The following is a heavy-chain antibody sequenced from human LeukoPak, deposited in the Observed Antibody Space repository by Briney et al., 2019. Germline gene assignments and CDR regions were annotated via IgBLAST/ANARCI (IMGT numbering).Heavy chain of an antibody. V-gene: IGHV3-53*01. J-gene: IGHJ4*02. D-gene: IGHD3-16*01. Sequence: GGSLRLSCAASGFTVSSNYMSWVRQAPGKGLEWVSIIYSGGSTFADSVTGRFTISRDNSKNTLYLQMNSLGAEDTAVYYCARGGDYFDYWGQGTLVTVSS. CDR3: ARGGDYFDY. CDR2: IYSGGST. CDR1: GFTVSSNY.